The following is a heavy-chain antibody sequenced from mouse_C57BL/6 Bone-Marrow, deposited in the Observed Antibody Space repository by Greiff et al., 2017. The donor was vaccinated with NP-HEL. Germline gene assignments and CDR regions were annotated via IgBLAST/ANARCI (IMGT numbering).Heavy chain of an antibody. V-gene: IGHV1-59*01. Sequence: QVQLQQPGAELVRPGTSVKLSCKASGYTFTSYWMHWVKQRPGQGLERIGVIDPSDSYTNYNQKFKGKATLTVDTSSSTAYMQLSSLTSEDSAVYYCVRPPSIYYYGSSYWFAYWGQGTLVTVSA. CDR2: IDPSDSYT. CDR3: VRPPSIYYYGSSYWFAY. D-gene: IGHD1-1*01. J-gene: IGHJ3*01. CDR1: GYTFTSYW.